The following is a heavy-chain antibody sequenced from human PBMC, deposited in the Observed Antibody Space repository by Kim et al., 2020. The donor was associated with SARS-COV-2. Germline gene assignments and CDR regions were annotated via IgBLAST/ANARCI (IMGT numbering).Heavy chain of an antibody. Sequence: GGSLRLSCAASGFTFSSYAMHWVRQAPGKGLEWVAVISYDGSNKYYVDSVKGRFTISRDNSKNTLYLQMNSLRAEDTAVYYCARDSKCSGGSCYSGLFDPWGQGTLVTVSS. D-gene: IGHD2-15*01. CDR3: ARDSKCSGGSCYSGLFDP. CDR2: ISYDGSNK. CDR1: GFTFSSYA. V-gene: IGHV3-30*04. J-gene: IGHJ5*02.